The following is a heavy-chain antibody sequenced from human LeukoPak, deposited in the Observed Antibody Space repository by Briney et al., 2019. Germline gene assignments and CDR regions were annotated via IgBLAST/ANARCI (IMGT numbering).Heavy chain of an antibody. J-gene: IGHJ5*02. CDR1: GFTFSNYA. CDR2: INSNGGST. D-gene: IGHD3-10*01. CDR3: ARDMYYGSGRHSPWFDP. Sequence: GGSLRLSCAASGFTFSNYAMHWVRQAPGKGLEYVSGINSNGGSTYYANSVKGRFTISRDNSKNTVYLQIGSLRAEDMAVHYCARDMYYGSGRHSPWFDPWGQGTLVTVSS. V-gene: IGHV3-64*01.